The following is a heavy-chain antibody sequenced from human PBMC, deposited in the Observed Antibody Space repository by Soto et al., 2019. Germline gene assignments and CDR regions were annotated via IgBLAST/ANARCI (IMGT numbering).Heavy chain of an antibody. J-gene: IGHJ4*02. CDR3: ARGGSTWLRLGGYFDY. CDR1: GGCFTGYY. CDR2: INHSGST. V-gene: IGHV4-34*01. Sequence: SEPLSLTCAVYGGCFTGYYWSWIRQPPGKGLEWIGEINHSGSTNYNPSLKSRVTISVDTSKNQFSLKLSSVTAADTAVYYCARGGSTWLRLGGYFDYWGQGTLVTVSS. D-gene: IGHD5-12*01.